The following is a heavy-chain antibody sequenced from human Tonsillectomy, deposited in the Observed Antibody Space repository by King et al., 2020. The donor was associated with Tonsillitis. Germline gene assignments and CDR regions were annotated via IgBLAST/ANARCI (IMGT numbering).Heavy chain of an antibody. CDR1: GFTFSDYW. V-gene: IGHV3-7*01. D-gene: IGHD6-13*01. CDR2: INQDGSEE. CDR3: AREGGGAGAGRRAPDI. J-gene: IGHJ3*02. Sequence: VQLVESGGGLVQPGGSLRLSCAASGFTFSDYWMSWVRQAPGKGLEWVANINQDGSEEYYVDSVKGRFTISRDSAKNSLYLQTNSLRVEDTAVYYCAREGGGAGAGRRAPDIWGQGTMVTVSS.